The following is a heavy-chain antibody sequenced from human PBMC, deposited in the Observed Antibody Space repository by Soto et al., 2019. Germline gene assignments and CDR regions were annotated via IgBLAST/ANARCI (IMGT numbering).Heavy chain of an antibody. Sequence: QVQLQQWGAGLLKPSETLSLTCAVYGGSFSGYYWSWIRQPPGKGLEWIGEINHSGSTNYNPSLKSRVTISVDTCKNQFSLKLSSVTAADTAVYYCARGVRHEINIVVVTRGRNWFDPWGQGTLVTVSS. CDR2: INHSGST. D-gene: IGHD2-15*01. CDR1: GGSFSGYY. V-gene: IGHV4-34*01. CDR3: ARGVRHEINIVVVTRGRNWFDP. J-gene: IGHJ5*02.